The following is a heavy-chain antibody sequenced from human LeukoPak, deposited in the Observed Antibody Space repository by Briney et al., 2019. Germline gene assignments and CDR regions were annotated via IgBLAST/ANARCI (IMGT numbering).Heavy chain of an antibody. V-gene: IGHV3-11*04. Sequence: PGGSLRLSCAASGFTFSDYHMGWIRQAPGKGLEWVSYISGSGSTIYYADSVKGRFTISRDNAKNSLYLQMNSLRAEDTAVYYCARYYYDSSGYYYFDYWGQGTLVTVSS. J-gene: IGHJ4*02. CDR3: ARYYYDSSGYYYFDY. D-gene: IGHD3-22*01. CDR2: ISGSGSTI. CDR1: GFTFSDYH.